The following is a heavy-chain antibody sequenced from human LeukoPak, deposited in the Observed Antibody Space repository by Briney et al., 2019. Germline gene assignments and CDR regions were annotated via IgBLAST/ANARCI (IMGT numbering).Heavy chain of an antibody. CDR3: AKDHADTIGNY. Sequence: GGSLSLSCAAPGFTFSSYAMSWVRQPPGKGLEWVSAISGSGGSTYYADFVKGRFTISRDNSKNTLYLQMNSLRAEDTAVYYCAKDHADTIGNYWGQGTLVTVSS. D-gene: IGHD3-3*01. V-gene: IGHV3-23*01. J-gene: IGHJ4*02. CDR1: GFTFSSYA. CDR2: ISGSGGST.